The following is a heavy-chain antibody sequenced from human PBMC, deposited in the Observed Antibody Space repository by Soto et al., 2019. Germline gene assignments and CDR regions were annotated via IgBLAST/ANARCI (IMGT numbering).Heavy chain of an antibody. V-gene: IGHV1-69*01. CDR3: ARAIRCLEWYFDY. Sequence: QVQLVQSGAEVKKPGSSVKVSCKASGCTFSSYAISCVRQAPGQGLEWMGGIIPIFGTANYAQKLQGRVTITAAESTSTAYMELSSLISEDTAVYYWARAIRCLEWYFDYWGQGPVVTVSS. D-gene: IGHD3-3*01. CDR1: GCTFSSYA. J-gene: IGHJ4*02. CDR2: IIPIFGTA.